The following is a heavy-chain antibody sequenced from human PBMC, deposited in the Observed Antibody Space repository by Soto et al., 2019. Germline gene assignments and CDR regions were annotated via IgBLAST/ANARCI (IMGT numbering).Heavy chain of an antibody. V-gene: IGHV1-69*01. J-gene: IGHJ4*02. CDR2: IITKLGSA. Sequence: QVQLVQSGAEVKEPGSSVKVSCKASGGGNLRDYRTTWVRRGPGQGLEWMGGIITKLGSANYAQNFQGRITVTADESTNTVYMELRSLRSDETSVYYCARGSDGYNFGAVYWGQGTPVTVSS. CDR1: GGGNLRDYR. D-gene: IGHD5-12*01. CDR3: ARGSDGYNFGAVY.